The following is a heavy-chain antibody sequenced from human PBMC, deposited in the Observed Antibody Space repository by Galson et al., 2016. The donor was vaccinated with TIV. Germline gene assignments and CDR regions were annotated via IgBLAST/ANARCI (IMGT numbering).Heavy chain of an antibody. Sequence: SVKVSCKASGYTFSNFAITWVRQAPGQGLEWMGYMSAYSGASNYAQEFQGRVTITTDISTSTAYMELRNLRFDDTAVYYCARYSSTSSRRFDYWGQGTLVTVSS. CDR3: ARYSSTSSRRFDY. CDR1: GYTFSNFA. J-gene: IGHJ4*02. D-gene: IGHD6-6*01. V-gene: IGHV1-18*01. CDR2: MSAYSGAS.